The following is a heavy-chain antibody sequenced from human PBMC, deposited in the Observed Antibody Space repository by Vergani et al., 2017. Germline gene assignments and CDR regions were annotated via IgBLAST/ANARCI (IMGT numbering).Heavy chain of an antibody. V-gene: IGHV5-51*03. Sequence: EVELVQSGPEMRKPGESLKIFCKGSEYSFGNYWIGWVRQMPGKGLEWMGNIYPADPDTRYSPSFQGQVTISADKSISTAFLQWDSLKAADTALYYCARHTTYTDSWGQGTLVTVSS. CDR2: IYPADPDT. CDR1: EYSFGNYW. J-gene: IGHJ4*02. CDR3: ARHTTYTDS. D-gene: IGHD1-1*01.